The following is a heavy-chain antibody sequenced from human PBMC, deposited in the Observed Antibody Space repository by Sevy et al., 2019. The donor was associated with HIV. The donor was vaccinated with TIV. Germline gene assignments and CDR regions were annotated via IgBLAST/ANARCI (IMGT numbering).Heavy chain of an antibody. CDR1: GFTFSSYG. D-gene: IGHD4-17*01. CDR2: ISYDGSNK. J-gene: IGHJ4*02. V-gene: IGHV3-30*18. Sequence: GGSLRLSCAASGFTFSSYGMHWVRQAPSKGLEWVAVISYDGSNKYYADSVKGRFTISRDNSKNTLYLQMNSLRAEDTAVYYCAKDDDYGDYFDYWGQGTLVTVSS. CDR3: AKDDDYGDYFDY.